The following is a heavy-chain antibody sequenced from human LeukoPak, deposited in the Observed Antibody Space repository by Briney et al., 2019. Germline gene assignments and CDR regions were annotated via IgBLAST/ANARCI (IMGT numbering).Heavy chain of an antibody. J-gene: IGHJ6*02. CDR2: ISRSSTTR. CDR3: AKVEWLYSYYGMDV. V-gene: IGHV3-48*01. CDR1: GFTFSNYN. D-gene: IGHD3-3*01. Sequence: GGSLRLSCVASGFTFSNYNMNWVRQAPGKGLEWVSYISRSSTTRYYADSVKGRFTISRDNSKNTLYLQMNSLRAEDTAVYYCAKVEWLYSYYGMDVWGQGTTVTVSS.